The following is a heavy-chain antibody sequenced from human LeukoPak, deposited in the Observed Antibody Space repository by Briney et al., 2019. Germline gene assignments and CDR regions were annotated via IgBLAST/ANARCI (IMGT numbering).Heavy chain of an antibody. D-gene: IGHD3-22*01. Sequence: QPGGSLRLPCAASGFSFRTFGMHWVRQAPGKGLEWVAIISYDGSNEAYADSVKGRFSISRDNSKNTLYLQMNSLRPEDTAVYYCAKDQHYDSNSLDVWGPGTTVTVSS. V-gene: IGHV3-30*18. CDR3: AKDQHYDSNSLDV. CDR2: ISYDGSNE. J-gene: IGHJ6*02. CDR1: GFSFRTFG.